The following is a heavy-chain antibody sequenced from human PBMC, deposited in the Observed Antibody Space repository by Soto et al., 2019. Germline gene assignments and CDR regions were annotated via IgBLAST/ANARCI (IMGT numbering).Heavy chain of an antibody. CDR2: ISYEGSKR. D-gene: IGHD2-8*01. Sequence: QVHLVESGGGVVHPGRSLRLSCAASGFTFNNYAIHWVRQAPGKGLEWVAVISYEGSKRDYADSVKGRFTISRDSSKDTVYLQMSNLRPDDSAVYSCAKTRMVLMLYVRKWDLDYWGLGTLVSVSA. CDR3: AKTRMVLMLYVRKWDLDY. CDR1: GFTFNNYA. J-gene: IGHJ4*02. V-gene: IGHV3-30*18.